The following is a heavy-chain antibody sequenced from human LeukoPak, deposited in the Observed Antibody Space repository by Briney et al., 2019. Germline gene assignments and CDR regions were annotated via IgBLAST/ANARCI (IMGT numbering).Heavy chain of an antibody. CDR1: GFSFSSYW. CDR3: TRDAETSMFD. J-gene: IGHJ4*02. Sequence: GGSLRLSCAGSGFSFSSYWMHWVRQVPGKGLVWVSRIKNDGSGTTYADSVKGRFTISRDNAKNTLYLRMNSLRVEDTAIYYCTRDAETSMFDWGQGTLVTVSS. CDR2: IKNDGSGT. D-gene: IGHD5-18*01. V-gene: IGHV3-74*01.